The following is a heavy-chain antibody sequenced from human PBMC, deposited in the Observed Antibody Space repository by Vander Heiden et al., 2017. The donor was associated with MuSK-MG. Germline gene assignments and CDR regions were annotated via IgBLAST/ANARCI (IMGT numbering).Heavy chain of an antibody. CDR2: IIGSGGST. J-gene: IGHJ3*02. Sequence: EVQVLESGGGLVEPGGSLRVSCAASGFTFSSNALSWVAAAPGKGMEWDADIIGSGGSTYYAVSMKGRFTISRDNSKNTLYLQMNSLRAEDTAVYYCANYCGGDCYPLVLGDIWGQGTMVTVSS. CDR3: ANYCGGDCYPLVLGDI. V-gene: IGHV3-23*01. CDR1: GFTFSSNA. D-gene: IGHD2-21*01.